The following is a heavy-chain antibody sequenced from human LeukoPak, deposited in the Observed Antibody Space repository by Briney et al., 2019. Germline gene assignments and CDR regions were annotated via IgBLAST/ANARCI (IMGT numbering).Heavy chain of an antibody. Sequence: PSETLSLTCTVSGGSISTYYWSWIRQPPGKGLEWIGYIYYNGATDYNPSLKSRVTISVDTSKNEFSLKLSSVTAADTAVYYCASGWLRYYYFDTWGQGTLVTVSS. CDR3: ASGWLRYYYFDT. D-gene: IGHD2-21*01. J-gene: IGHJ4*02. CDR1: GGSISTYY. CDR2: IYYNGAT. V-gene: IGHV4-59*08.